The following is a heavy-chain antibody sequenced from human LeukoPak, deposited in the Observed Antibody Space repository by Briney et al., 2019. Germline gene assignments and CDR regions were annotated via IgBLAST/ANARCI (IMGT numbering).Heavy chain of an antibody. Sequence: PGGSLRLSCAASGFTFSSYGMHWVRQAPGKGLEWVAFIRYDGSNKYYADSVKGRFTISRDNSKNTLYLQMNSLRAEDTAVYYCAKQDGGSFTEYYFDYWGQGTLVTVSS. J-gene: IGHJ4*02. V-gene: IGHV3-30*02. CDR2: IRYDGSNK. CDR3: AKQDGGSFTEYYFDY. CDR1: GFTFSSYG. D-gene: IGHD2-15*01.